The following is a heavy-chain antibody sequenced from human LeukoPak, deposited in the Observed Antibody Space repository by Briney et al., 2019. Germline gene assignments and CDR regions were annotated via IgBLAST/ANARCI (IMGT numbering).Heavy chain of an antibody. Sequence: GESLKISCKGSGYSFTSYWIGWVRQMPGKGLEWMGIIYPDDSDTRFSPSFQGQVTISADKSISTAYLQWSSLKASDTAMYYCARQCYDVLTGFYIHFDYWGQGTLVTVSS. CDR3: ARQCYDVLTGFYIHFDY. CDR2: IYPDDSDT. CDR1: GYSFTSYW. J-gene: IGHJ4*02. D-gene: IGHD3-9*01. V-gene: IGHV5-51*01.